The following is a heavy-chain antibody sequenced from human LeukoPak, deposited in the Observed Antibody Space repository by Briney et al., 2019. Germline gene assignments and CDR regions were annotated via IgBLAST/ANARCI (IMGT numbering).Heavy chain of an antibody. CDR3: AREHLTFSPNDY. Sequence: SGGSLRLSCAASGFTFSDYYMSWIRQAPGKGLEWVANIKQDGSEKYYVDSVKGRFTISRDNAKNSLYLQMNSLRAEDTAVYYCAREHLTFSPNDYWGQGTLVTVSS. CDR1: GFTFSDYY. D-gene: IGHD2/OR15-2a*01. V-gene: IGHV3-7*01. CDR2: IKQDGSEK. J-gene: IGHJ4*02.